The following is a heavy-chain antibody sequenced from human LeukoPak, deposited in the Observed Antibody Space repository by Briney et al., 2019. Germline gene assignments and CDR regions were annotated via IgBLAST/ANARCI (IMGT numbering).Heavy chain of an antibody. CDR2: INSDGSST. CDR1: GFTFSSYW. Sequence: PGGSLRLSCAASGFTFSSYWMHWVRQAPGKGLVWVSRINSDGSSTSYADSVKGRFTISRDKSKNTLYLQMNSLRAEDTAVYYCARIAPIWTLDYWGQGTLVTVSS. V-gene: IGHV3-74*01. D-gene: IGHD3/OR15-3a*01. J-gene: IGHJ4*02. CDR3: ARIAPIWTLDY.